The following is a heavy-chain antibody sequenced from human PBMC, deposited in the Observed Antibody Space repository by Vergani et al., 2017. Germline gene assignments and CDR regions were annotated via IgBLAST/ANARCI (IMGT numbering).Heavy chain of an antibody. V-gene: IGHV4-31*11. J-gene: IGHJ6*03. CDR2: ISYSGST. CDR3: ALVTHLNGQKDMDV. D-gene: IGHD1-26*01. CDR1: GGSISSDNYY. Sequence: QVQLQESGPGLVKPSQTLSLTCGVSGGSISSDNYYWSWIRQNPGKGLEWIGYISYSGSTYYDPSLKSRVTISIDTSRNHFSLNLNSVTAADTAVYFCALVTHLNGQKDMDVWGKGTTVTVSS.